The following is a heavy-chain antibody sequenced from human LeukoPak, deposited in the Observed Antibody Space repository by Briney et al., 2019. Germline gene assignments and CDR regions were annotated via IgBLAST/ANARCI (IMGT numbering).Heavy chain of an antibody. CDR1: GFTLSSYA. J-gene: IGHJ4*02. V-gene: IGHV3-23*01. D-gene: IGHD3-22*01. Sequence: GGSLRLSCAASGFTLSSYAMSWVRQAPGKGLEWVSATSSSDAGTYYAESVRGRFTISRDNSKNTLYLQMNSLRAEDTAVYYCAKDPYYYDSSGYYLIWGQGTLVTVSS. CDR2: TSSSDAGT. CDR3: AKDPYYYDSSGYYLI.